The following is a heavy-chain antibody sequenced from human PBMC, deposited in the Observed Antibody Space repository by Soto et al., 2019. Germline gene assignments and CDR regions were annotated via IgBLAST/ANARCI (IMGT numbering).Heavy chain of an antibody. CDR3: ARVGATAEFDY. CDR2: MSYSGRT. Sequence: PSETLSLTCSVSGGSISTYYWSWIRQPPGKGLEWIGYMSYSGRTDYNFSLKSRVTISGDTSKNQFSLKLTSVTAADTAVYFCARVGATAEFDYWRLGTLVTVSS. V-gene: IGHV4-59*13. CDR1: GGSISTYY. D-gene: IGHD1-26*01. J-gene: IGHJ4*02.